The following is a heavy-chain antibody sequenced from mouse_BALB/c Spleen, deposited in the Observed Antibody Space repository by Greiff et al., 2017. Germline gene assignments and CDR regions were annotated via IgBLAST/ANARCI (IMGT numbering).Heavy chain of an antibody. D-gene: IGHD1-1*01. J-gene: IGHJ2*01. Sequence: VQLQQSGTVLARPGASVKMSCKASGYTFTSYWMHWVKQRPGQGLEWIGAIYPGNSDTSYNQKFKGKAKLTAVTSTSTAYMELSSLTNEDSAVYYCTRHYYGSAYYFDDWGQGTTLTVSS. CDR3: TRHYYGSAYYFDD. CDR1: GYTFTSYW. CDR2: IYPGNSDT. V-gene: IGHV1-5*01.